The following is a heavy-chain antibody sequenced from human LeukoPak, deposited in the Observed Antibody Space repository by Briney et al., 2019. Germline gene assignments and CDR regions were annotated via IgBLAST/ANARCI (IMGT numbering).Heavy chain of an antibody. CDR2: INSDGSST. J-gene: IGHJ4*02. CDR3: ASHFDWRN. V-gene: IGHV3-74*01. D-gene: IGHD3-9*01. Sequence: GGSLRLSCAASGFAFSTYWMHWVRQAPGKGLVWVSRINSDGSSTTYADSVKGRFTISRDDAKNTLYLQMNSLRAEDTAVYYCASHFDWRNWGQGTLVTVSS. CDR1: GFAFSTYW.